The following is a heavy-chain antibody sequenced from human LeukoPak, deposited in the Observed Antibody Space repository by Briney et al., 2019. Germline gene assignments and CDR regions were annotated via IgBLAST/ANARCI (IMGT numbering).Heavy chain of an antibody. J-gene: IGHJ6*03. Sequence: ASVKVSCKASGYTFTGYYMHWVRQAPGQGLEWMGWINPNSGGTNYAQKFQGRVTMTRDTSISTAYMELSRLRSDDTAVYYCARGYFDWLGNYYYMDVWGKGTTVTVSS. CDR2: INPNSGGT. D-gene: IGHD3-9*01. CDR1: GYTFTGYY. CDR3: ARGYFDWLGNYYYMDV. V-gene: IGHV1-2*02.